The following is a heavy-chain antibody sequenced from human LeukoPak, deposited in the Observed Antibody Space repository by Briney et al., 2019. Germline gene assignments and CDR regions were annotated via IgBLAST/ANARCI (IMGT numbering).Heavy chain of an antibody. Sequence: PGGSLRLSCAVSGFTINNYAMSWVRQAPGKGLEWVSATSASGASTYYADSVKGRFTISRDISKNTLYLQMNSLRDEDTALYYCARGRATALTFDFWGQGTLVTVSS. D-gene: IGHD2-21*02. J-gene: IGHJ4*02. CDR2: TSASGAST. V-gene: IGHV3-23*01. CDR1: GFTINNYA. CDR3: ARGRATALTFDF.